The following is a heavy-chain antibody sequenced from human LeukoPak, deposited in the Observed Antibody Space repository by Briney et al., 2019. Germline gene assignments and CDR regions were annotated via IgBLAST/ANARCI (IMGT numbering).Heavy chain of an antibody. J-gene: IGHJ4*02. V-gene: IGHV1-18*04. CDR2: ISAYNGNT. CDR1: GYTFTSYY. CDR3: ARDRTIAVATWDY. Sequence: ASVKVSCKASGYTFTSYYMHWVRQAPGQGLEWMGWISAYNGNTNYAQKLQGRVTMTTDTSTSTAYMELRSLRSDDTAVYYCARDRTIAVATWDYWGQGTLVTVSS. D-gene: IGHD6-19*01.